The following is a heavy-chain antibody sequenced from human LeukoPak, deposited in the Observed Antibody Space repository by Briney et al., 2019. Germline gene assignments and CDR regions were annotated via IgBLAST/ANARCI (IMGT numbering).Heavy chain of an antibody. CDR1: GFTFGIYA. D-gene: IGHD5-12*01. CDR3: ARLTSGGYDYLDY. Sequence: GGSLRLSCAASGFTFGIYAISWVRQAPGKGLEWVSYISSSGSTIYYADSVKGRFTISRDNAKNSLYLQMNSLRAEDTAVYYCARLTSGGYDYLDYWGQGTLVTVSS. V-gene: IGHV3-11*01. CDR2: ISSSGSTI. J-gene: IGHJ4*02.